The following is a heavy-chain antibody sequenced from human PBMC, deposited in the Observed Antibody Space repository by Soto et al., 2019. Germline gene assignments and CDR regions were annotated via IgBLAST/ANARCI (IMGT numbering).Heavy chain of an antibody. CDR3: VRDGTKTLRDWFDP. Sequence: SETLSVTCTVSGASISGFYWSWIRKSAGKGLEWIGRIYATGTTDYNPSLKSRVMMSVDTSKKQFSLKLRSVTAADTAVYYCVRDGTKTLRDWFDPWGQGISVTVSS. CDR2: IYATGTT. CDR1: GASISGFY. V-gene: IGHV4-4*07. D-gene: IGHD1-1*01. J-gene: IGHJ5*02.